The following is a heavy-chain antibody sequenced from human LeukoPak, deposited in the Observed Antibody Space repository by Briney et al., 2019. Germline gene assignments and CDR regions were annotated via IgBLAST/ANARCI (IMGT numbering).Heavy chain of an antibody. CDR3: AKGGTLIYYGSGSYSSPDRFDP. J-gene: IGHJ5*02. CDR1: GFTFSSYA. Sequence: GGSLRLSCAASGFTFSSYAMSWVRQAPGKGLEWVANIKQYGSEKYYVDSVKGRFTISRDNSKNTLYLQMNSLRAEDTAVYYCAKGGTLIYYGSGSYSSPDRFDPWGQGTLVTVSS. D-gene: IGHD3-10*01. V-gene: IGHV3-7*03. CDR2: IKQYGSEK.